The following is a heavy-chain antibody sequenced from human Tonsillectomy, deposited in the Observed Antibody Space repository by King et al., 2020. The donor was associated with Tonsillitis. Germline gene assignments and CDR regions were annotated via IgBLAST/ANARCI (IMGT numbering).Heavy chain of an antibody. CDR2: IYYSGST. CDR3: AWSKAVVAEYFQH. J-gene: IGHJ1*01. D-gene: IGHD2-15*01. Sequence: VQLQESGPGLVKPSETLSLTCTVSGGSISSYYWSWIRQPPGKGLEWIGYIYYSGSTNYNPSLKSRVTISVDTSKNQFSLKLSSVTAADTAVDYCAWSKAVVAEYFQHWGQGTLVTVSS. V-gene: IGHV4-59*01. CDR1: GGSISSYY.